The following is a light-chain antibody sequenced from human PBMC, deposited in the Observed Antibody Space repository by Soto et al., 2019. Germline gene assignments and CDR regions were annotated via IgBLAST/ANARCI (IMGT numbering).Light chain of an antibody. V-gene: IGKV3-20*01. J-gene: IGKJ1*01. Sequence: EIVLTQSPGTLSLSPGERATLSCRASQSVGNNYLAWYHQKPGQAPRLLIYGASNRATGIPDRFSGSGSGTDFTLTISRLEPEDFAVYYCQQYGSSGTFGQGTKVDIK. CDR3: QQYGSSGT. CDR2: GAS. CDR1: QSVGNNY.